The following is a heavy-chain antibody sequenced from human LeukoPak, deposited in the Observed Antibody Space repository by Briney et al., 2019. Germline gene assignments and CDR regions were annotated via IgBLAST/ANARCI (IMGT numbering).Heavy chain of an antibody. J-gene: IGHJ4*02. D-gene: IGHD3-22*01. Sequence: GGSLRLSCAASGFTFSSYSMNWVRQAPGKGLEWVSAISGSGGSTYYADSVKGRFTISRDNSKNTLYLQMNSLRAEDTAVYYCAKVDPPTYYYDSSGPPPEGYFDYWGQGTLVTVSS. CDR1: GFTFSSYS. CDR3: AKVDPPTYYYDSSGPPPEGYFDY. CDR2: ISGSGGST. V-gene: IGHV3-23*01.